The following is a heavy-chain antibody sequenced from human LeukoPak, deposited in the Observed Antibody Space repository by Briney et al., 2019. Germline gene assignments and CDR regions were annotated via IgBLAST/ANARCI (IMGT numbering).Heavy chain of an antibody. CDR3: ARMSSNWPHWFDP. D-gene: IGHD6-13*01. Sequence: SETLSLTCTVSGGSISSYYWSRIRQPPGKGLEWIGYIYYSGSTNYNPSLKSRVTISVDTSKNQFSLKLSSVTAADTAVYYCARMSSNWPHWFDPWGQGTLVTVSS. J-gene: IGHJ5*02. CDR2: IYYSGST. CDR1: GGSISSYY. V-gene: IGHV4-59*01.